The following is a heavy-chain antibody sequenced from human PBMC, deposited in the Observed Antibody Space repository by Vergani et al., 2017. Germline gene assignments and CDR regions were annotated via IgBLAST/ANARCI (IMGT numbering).Heavy chain of an antibody. Sequence: QVQLQESGPGLVKPSQTLSLTCTVSGGSISSGSYYWSWIRQPAGKGLEWIGRIYTSGSTNYNPSLKSRVTISVDTSKNQFSLKLSSVTAADKAVYYCAREQRIAARFDPWGQGTLVTVSS. CDR1: GGSISSGSYY. D-gene: IGHD6-13*01. CDR3: AREQRIAARFDP. J-gene: IGHJ5*02. CDR2: IYTSGST. V-gene: IGHV4-61*02.